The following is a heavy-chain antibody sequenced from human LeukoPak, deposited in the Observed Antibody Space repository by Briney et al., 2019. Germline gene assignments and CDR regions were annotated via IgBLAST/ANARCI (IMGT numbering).Heavy chain of an antibody. CDR1: GFTFSSYS. CDR2: ISSSSSTV. D-gene: IGHD2-2*01. J-gene: IGHJ3*02. CDR3: ARGGYCSSTTCYLSDAFDI. V-gene: IGHV3-48*01. Sequence: GSLRLSCAASGFTFSSYSMNWVRQAPGKGLEWVSYISSSSSTVYYADSVNGRFTISRDKAKNSLYLQVNSLRAEDTAVYYCARGGYCSSTTCYLSDAFDIWGQGTMVTVSS.